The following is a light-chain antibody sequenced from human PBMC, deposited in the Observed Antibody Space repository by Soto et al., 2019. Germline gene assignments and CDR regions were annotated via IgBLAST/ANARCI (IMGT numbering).Light chain of an antibody. CDR2: DVS. V-gene: IGLV2-14*03. CDR3: SSFTGSTTLL. J-gene: IGLJ3*02. CDR1: NSDVGGYDY. Sequence: QSVLTQPASVSGSPGQSITISCTGTNSDVGGYDYVSWYQQHPGKAPKLLIYDVSKRPSGLSNRFSGSKSGNTASLTISGLLTEDEADYYCSSFTGSTTLLFGGGTKLTVL.